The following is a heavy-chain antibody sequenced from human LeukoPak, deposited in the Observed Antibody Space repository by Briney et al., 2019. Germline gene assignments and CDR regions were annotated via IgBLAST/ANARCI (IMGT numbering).Heavy chain of an antibody. CDR2: ISYDGSKK. CDR1: GFTFSTFG. CDR3: AKSMDILTGYLWSLDY. D-gene: IGHD3-9*01. V-gene: IGHV3-30*18. J-gene: IGHJ4*02. Sequence: GGSLRLSCAASGFTFSTFGMHWVRQAPGKGLEWVAIISYDGSKKYYADSVKGRFTISRDNSKNTLYLQMNNLRAEDTAVYYCAKSMDILTGYLWSLDYWGQGTLVTVSS.